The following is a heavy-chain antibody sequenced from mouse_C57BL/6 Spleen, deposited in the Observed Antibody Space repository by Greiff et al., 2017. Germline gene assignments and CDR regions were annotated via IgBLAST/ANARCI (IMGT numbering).Heavy chain of an antibody. V-gene: IGHV1-81*01. CDR2: IYPRSGNT. CDR3: AREEPYAMDY. CDR1: GYTFTSYG. Sequence: VMLVESGAELARPGASVKLSCKASGYTFTSYGISWVKQRTGQGLEWIGEIYPRSGNTYYNEKFKGKATLTADKSSSTAYMELRSLTSEDSAVYFCAREEPYAMDYWGQGTSVTVSS. J-gene: IGHJ4*01.